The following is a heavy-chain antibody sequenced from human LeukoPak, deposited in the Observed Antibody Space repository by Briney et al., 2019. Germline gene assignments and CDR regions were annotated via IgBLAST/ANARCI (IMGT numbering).Heavy chain of an antibody. V-gene: IGHV3-23*01. D-gene: IGHD2-15*01. J-gene: IGHJ4*02. CDR1: GFTFSSYA. CDR3: AELCSGGSCYWNY. Sequence: GGSLRLSCAAAGFTFSSYAMSWVRQAPGKGLEWVSHISASGRTTDYADSVKGRFTISRDNSKNTVYLQMNSLRAEDTAVYYCAELCSGGSCYWNYWGQGTLVTVSS. CDR2: ISASGRTT.